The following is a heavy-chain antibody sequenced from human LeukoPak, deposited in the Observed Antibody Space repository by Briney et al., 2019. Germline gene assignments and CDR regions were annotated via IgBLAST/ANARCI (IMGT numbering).Heavy chain of an antibody. CDR2: IYYSGST. J-gene: IGHJ6*03. CDR3: ARLPSLGGNYYYYMDV. D-gene: IGHD3-3*01. Sequence: PSETLSLTCTVSGGSISSSSYYWGWIRQPPGKGLEWIGSIYYSGSTYYNPSLKSRVTISEDTSKNQFSLKLNSVTAADTAVYYCARLPSLGGNYYYYMDVWGKGTTVTVSS. CDR1: GGSISSSSYY. V-gene: IGHV4-39*07.